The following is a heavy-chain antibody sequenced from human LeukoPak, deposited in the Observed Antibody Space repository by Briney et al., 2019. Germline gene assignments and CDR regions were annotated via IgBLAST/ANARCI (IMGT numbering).Heavy chain of an antibody. D-gene: IGHD6-19*01. CDR1: GFTFDDYG. J-gene: IGHJ4*02. V-gene: IGHV3-20*04. CDR2: INWNGGST. Sequence: GGSLRLSCAASGFTFDDYGMSWVRQAPGKGLEWVSGINWNGGSTGYADSVEGRFTISRDNAKNSLYLQMNSLRAEDTALYYCARVGYSSDHYYFDYWGQGTLVTVSS. CDR3: ARVGYSSDHYYFDY.